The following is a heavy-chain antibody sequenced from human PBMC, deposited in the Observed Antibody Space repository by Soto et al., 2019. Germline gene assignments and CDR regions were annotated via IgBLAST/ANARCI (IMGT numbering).Heavy chain of an antibody. V-gene: IGHV3-30-3*01. CDR2: ISYDGSNK. Sequence: QVQLVESGGGVVQPGRSLRLSCAASGFTFSSYAMHWVRQAPGKGLEWVAVISYDGSNKYYADSVKGRFTISRDNSKNTLYLQMNSLRAEDTAVYYCARDYSPYYGYYSPPDYWGQGTLVTVSS. J-gene: IGHJ4*02. CDR3: ARDYSPYYGYYSPPDY. CDR1: GFTFSSYA. D-gene: IGHD4-17*01.